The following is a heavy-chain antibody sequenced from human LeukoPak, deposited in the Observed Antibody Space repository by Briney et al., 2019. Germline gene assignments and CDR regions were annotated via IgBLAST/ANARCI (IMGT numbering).Heavy chain of an antibody. J-gene: IGHJ4*02. CDR3: AKHSAQRSVDIVATMGV. CDR1: GFTFSSYA. Sequence: PGGSLRLSCAASGFTFSSYAMSWVRQAPGKGLEWVSTISGSGGSTYYADSVKGRFTISRDNSKNTLYLQMNRLRAEDTAVYYCAKHSAQRSVDIVATMGVWGQGTLVTVSS. V-gene: IGHV3-23*01. D-gene: IGHD5-12*01. CDR2: ISGSGGST.